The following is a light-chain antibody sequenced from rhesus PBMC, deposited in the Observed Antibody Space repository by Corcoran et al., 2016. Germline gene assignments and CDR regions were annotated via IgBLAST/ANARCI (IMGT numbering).Light chain of an antibody. CDR2: GGS. J-gene: IGKJ3*01. Sequence: DIVMTQTPLSLPITPGEPASISCRSSQSLLHSNGNTYLHWYLQKPGQSPQLLIYGGSNRASGVPDRFIGSGSGTDFTLKISKVEADDVGVYYCVQAIAFPFTFGPGTKLDIK. CDR1: QSLLHSNGNTY. CDR3: VQAIAFPFT. V-gene: IGKV2-72*01.